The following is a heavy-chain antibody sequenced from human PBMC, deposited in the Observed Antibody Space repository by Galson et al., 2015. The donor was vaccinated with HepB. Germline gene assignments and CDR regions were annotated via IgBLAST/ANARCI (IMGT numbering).Heavy chain of an antibody. CDR1: GFTFSSYA. D-gene: IGHD6-19*01. J-gene: IGHJ4*02. CDR2: ISYDGSNK. CDR3: ARGAAGYSSGWYYFDH. Sequence: SLRLSCAASGFTFSSYAMHWVRQAPGKGLEWVAVISYDGSNKYYADSVKGRFTISRDNSKNTLYLQMNSLRAEDTAVYYCARGAAGYSSGWYYFDHWGQGTLVTVSS. V-gene: IGHV3-30-3*01.